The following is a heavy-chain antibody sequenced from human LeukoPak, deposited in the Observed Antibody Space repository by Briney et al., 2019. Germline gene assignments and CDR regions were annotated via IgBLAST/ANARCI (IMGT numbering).Heavy chain of an antibody. D-gene: IGHD6-6*01. CDR1: GFTFSSYG. Sequence: GGSLRLSCAASGFTFSSYGMHWVRQAPGKGLEWVAVISYDGSNKYYADSVKGRLTISRDNSKNTLYLQMNSLRAEDTAVYYCAREGRSSSYYFDYWGQGTLVTVSS. V-gene: IGHV3-30*03. CDR3: AREGRSSSYYFDY. CDR2: ISYDGSNK. J-gene: IGHJ4*02.